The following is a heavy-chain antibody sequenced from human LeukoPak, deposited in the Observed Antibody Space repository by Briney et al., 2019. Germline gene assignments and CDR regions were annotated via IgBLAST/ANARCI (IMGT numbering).Heavy chain of an antibody. CDR3: ARDQKLWSTSGNYYYYYGMDV. D-gene: IGHD2-2*01. Sequence: GASVKVSCKASGYTFTGYYMHWVRQAPGQGLEWMGWINPNSGGTNYAQKFQGRVTMTRDTSISTAYMELSRLRSDDTAVYYCARDQKLWSTSGNYYYYYGMDVWGQGTTVTVSS. J-gene: IGHJ6*02. CDR2: INPNSGGT. V-gene: IGHV1-2*02. CDR1: GYTFTGYY.